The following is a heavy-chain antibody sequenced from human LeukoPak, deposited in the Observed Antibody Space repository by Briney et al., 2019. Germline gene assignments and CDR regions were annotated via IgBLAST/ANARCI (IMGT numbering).Heavy chain of an antibody. CDR3: AREILTGYAFDI. CDR2: ISFDGTNK. Sequence: PGGSLRLSCAASGFTFSTYAMHWVRQAPGKGLEWVAFISFDGTNKYCADSVKSRFTISRDNSKNTLYLQMNSLRAEDTALYYCAREILTGYAFDIWGQGTMVTVSS. V-gene: IGHV3-30-3*01. D-gene: IGHD7-27*01. J-gene: IGHJ3*02. CDR1: GFTFSTYA.